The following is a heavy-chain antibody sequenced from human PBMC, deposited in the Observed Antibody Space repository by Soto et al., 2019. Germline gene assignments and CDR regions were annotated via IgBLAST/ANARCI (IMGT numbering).Heavy chain of an antibody. CDR2: ISYDGSNK. J-gene: IGHJ6*02. Sequence: QVQLVESGGGVVQPGRSLRLSCAASGITFSSYGMHWVRQAPGKGLEWVAVISYDGSNKYYADSVKGRFTISRDNSKNTLYLQMNSLRAEDTAVYYCAKDIVRDIVVVVAASGYYGMDVWGQGTTVTVSS. D-gene: IGHD2-15*01. CDR1: GITFSSYG. CDR3: AKDIVRDIVVVVAASGYYGMDV. V-gene: IGHV3-30*18.